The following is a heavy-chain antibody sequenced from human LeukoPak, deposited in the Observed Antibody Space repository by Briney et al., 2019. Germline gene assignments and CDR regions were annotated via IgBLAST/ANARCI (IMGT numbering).Heavy chain of an antibody. CDR3: ARVGFGEPFHY. D-gene: IGHD3-16*01. V-gene: IGHV1-3*01. Sequence: ASVKLSCKSSGYAFTSYAMHWVRQAPGQRLEWMGWINAGNGNTKYSQNLQGRVTITRDTSTNTVYMEMSSLISEDTAVYYCARVGFGEPFHYWGQGTLVSVSS. CDR2: INAGNGNT. J-gene: IGHJ4*02. CDR1: GYAFTSYA.